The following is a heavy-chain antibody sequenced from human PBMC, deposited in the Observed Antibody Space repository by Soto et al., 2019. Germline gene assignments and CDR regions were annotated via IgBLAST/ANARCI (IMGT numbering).Heavy chain of an antibody. CDR3: ARYDCTTGVCNFDY. V-gene: IGHV4-34*01. J-gene: IGHJ4*02. Sequence: KTSDTLSLTCAVYGGSLSGGSFSAYYWSWIRQPPGKGLEWIGEIDHSGRTKYNPSLKSRVTLSVDTSKNQFSLILSSVTAADTAVYYCARYDCTTGVCNFDYWGQGSLVTVSS. D-gene: IGHD2-8*01. CDR1: GGSLSGGSFSAYY. CDR2: IDHSGRT.